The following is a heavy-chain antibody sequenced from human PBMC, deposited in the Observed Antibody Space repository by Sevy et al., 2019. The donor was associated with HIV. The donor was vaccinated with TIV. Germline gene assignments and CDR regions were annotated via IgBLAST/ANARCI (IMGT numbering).Heavy chain of an antibody. D-gene: IGHD1-7*01. CDR3: ARTPIGNYVDYFDY. J-gene: IGHJ4*02. CDR2: IHGGGTT. V-gene: IGHV3-53*01. CDR1: GFIVTSNY. Sequence: GGSLRLSCAASGFIVTSNYMSWVRQAPGKGLEWVSVIHGGGTTQYADSVKGRFTISRDNSKNTLYLQMNTLWAEDTAVYYCARTPIGNYVDYFDYWGQGTLVTVSS.